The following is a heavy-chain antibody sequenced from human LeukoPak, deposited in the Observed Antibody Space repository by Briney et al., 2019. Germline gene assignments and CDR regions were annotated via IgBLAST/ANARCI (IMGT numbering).Heavy chain of an antibody. D-gene: IGHD6-13*01. V-gene: IGHV3-7*04. CDR1: GFTFSIYW. CDR3: ARAHSSSFDY. Sequence: PGGSLRLSCAASGFTFSIYWMSWVRQAPGRGLEWVANIKEDGSEKYVDSVKGRFIISRDNAKNSLYLQMNSLRAEDTAVYYCARAHSSSFDYWGQGTLVTVSS. J-gene: IGHJ4*02. CDR2: IKEDGSEK.